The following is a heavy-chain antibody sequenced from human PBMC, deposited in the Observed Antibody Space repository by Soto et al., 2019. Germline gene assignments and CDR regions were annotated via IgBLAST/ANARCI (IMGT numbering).Heavy chain of an antibody. CDR2: IYPGDSDT. Sequence: GESLKISCKRSGYNFTSYWIGSVPPMTRKCPEWMGIIYPGDSDTRYSPSFQGQVTISADKSISTAYLQWSSLKASDTAMYYCARGVCSSTSCYTSNWFDPWGQGTLVTVSS. V-gene: IGHV5-51*01. CDR3: ARGVCSSTSCYTSNWFDP. D-gene: IGHD2-2*02. CDR1: GYNFTSYW. J-gene: IGHJ5*02.